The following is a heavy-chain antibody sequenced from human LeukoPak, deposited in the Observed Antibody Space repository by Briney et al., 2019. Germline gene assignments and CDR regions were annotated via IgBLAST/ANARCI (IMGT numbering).Heavy chain of an antibody. CDR1: AGSITSSSYY. CDR3: ARYSYGDEDWFDP. V-gene: IGHV4-39*01. CDR2: IYYSGRT. D-gene: IGHD5-18*01. J-gene: IGHJ5*02. Sequence: SSQTLSLTCTLSAGSITSSSYYSGWIRQPPGKGLEWIGSIYYSGRTYYNPSLKSRVTKSVDTSKNQFSLKVRSVTAADTAVYYSARYSYGDEDWFDPWGQGTLVTVSS.